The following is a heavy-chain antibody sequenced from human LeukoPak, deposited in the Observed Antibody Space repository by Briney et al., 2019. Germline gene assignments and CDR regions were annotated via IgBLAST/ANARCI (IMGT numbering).Heavy chain of an antibody. CDR3: ARDLGTGRPHDY. CDR1: GFTFSNYW. Sequence: GGSLTLSCAASGFTFSNYWLHWVRQAPGKGLEWVSGIHWNGDSTGYPDSLKGRFTISRDNAKNSLYLQMNRLGAEDTAVYYCARDLGTGRPHDYWGQGTLVTVSS. D-gene: IGHD3/OR15-3a*01. J-gene: IGHJ4*02. V-gene: IGHV3-20*04. CDR2: IHWNGDST.